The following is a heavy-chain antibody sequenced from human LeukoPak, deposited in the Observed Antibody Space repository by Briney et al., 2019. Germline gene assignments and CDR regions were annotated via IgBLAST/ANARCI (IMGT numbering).Heavy chain of an antibody. Sequence: PGGSLRLSCAASGFTFSNFGITWVRQAAGKGLEWVSTNVGRDGDTYYTNSVKGRFTISRDISKNTVYLQMNSLRGDDTAVYYCAKYGIVLPPGSHIPHWFDFWGQGSLVTVTS. V-gene: IGHV3-23*01. CDR3: AKYGIVLPPGSHIPHWFDF. CDR2: NVGRDGDT. CDR1: GFTFSNFG. J-gene: IGHJ5*01. D-gene: IGHD2-8*01.